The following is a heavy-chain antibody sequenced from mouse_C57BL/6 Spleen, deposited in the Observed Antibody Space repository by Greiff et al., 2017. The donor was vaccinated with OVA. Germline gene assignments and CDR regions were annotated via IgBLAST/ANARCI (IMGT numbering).Heavy chain of an antibody. D-gene: IGHD1-1*01. CDR3: ATVVATYWYFDV. Sequence: QVQLKQPGAELVKPGASVKLSCKASGYTFTSYWMHWVKQRPGRGLEWIGRIDPNSGGTKYNEKFKSKATLTVDNPSSTAYMQLSSLTSEDSAVDYCATVVATYWYFDVWGTGTTVTVSS. CDR2: IDPNSGGT. J-gene: IGHJ1*03. CDR1: GYTFTSYW. V-gene: IGHV1-72*01.